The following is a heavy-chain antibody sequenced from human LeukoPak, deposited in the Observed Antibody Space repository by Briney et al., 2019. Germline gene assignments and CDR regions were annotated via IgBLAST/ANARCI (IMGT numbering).Heavy chain of an antibody. V-gene: IGHV3-21*01. CDR1: GFTFSSYS. Sequence: GGSLRLSCAASGFTFSSYSMNWVRQAPGKGLEWVSSISSSSYIYYADSVKGRFTISRDNAKNSLYLQMNSLRAEDTAVYYCATRLPAAPRYFDYWGQGTLVTVSS. J-gene: IGHJ4*02. CDR2: ISSSSYI. D-gene: IGHD2-2*01. CDR3: ATRLPAAPRYFDY.